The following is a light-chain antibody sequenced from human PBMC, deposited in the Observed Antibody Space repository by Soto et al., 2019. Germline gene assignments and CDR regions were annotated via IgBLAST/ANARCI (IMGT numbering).Light chain of an antibody. V-gene: IGKV3-20*01. CDR1: QTVSGSY. CDR3: HPYGRSPN. J-gene: IGKJ4*01. CDR2: GAS. Sequence: RASISFRASQTVSGSYLAWYQQKPGQAPRLLIYGASSRATGIPDRFSGSGSGTDATLTINRLEPEDFAVYYCHPYGRSPNFGGGTKVEIK.